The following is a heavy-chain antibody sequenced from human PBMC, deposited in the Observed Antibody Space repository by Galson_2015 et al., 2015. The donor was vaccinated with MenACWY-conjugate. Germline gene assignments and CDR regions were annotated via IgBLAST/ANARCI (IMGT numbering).Heavy chain of an antibody. J-gene: IGHJ3*01. V-gene: IGHV3-7*03. D-gene: IGHD2-21*02. CDR2: IKPDASEK. CDR1: GFTFSDFW. Sequence: SLRLSCAASGFTFSDFWMSWVRQAPGKGLEWVANIKPDASEKYHVDSVKGRLTISRDNANNSLYLQMDSLRADDTAVYFCARNRGGIVVVTACEFDLWGQGTMVTVSS. CDR3: ARNRGGIVVVTACEFDL.